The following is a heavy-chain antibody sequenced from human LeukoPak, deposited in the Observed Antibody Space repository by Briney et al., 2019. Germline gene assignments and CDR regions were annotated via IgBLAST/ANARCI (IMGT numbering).Heavy chain of an antibody. CDR3: ARLSRDGYNSQGYYFDI. CDR1: GGSISSYY. V-gene: IGHV4-59*08. Sequence: PSETLSLTCTVCTVSGGSISSYYWSWIRQPPGKGLEWIGYIYYSGSTNYNPSLKSRVTISVDTSKNQFSLKLSSVTAADTAVYYCARLSRDGYNSQGYYFDIWGPGNLFTVSS. J-gene: IGHJ4*02. CDR2: IYYSGST. D-gene: IGHD5-24*01.